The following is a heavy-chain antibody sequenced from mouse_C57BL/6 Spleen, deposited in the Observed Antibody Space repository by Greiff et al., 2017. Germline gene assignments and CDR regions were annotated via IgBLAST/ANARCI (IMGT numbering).Heavy chain of an antibody. CDR3: ARGDYAMDY. CDR1: GFTFSSYA. J-gene: IGHJ4*01. V-gene: IGHV5-4*01. CDR2: ISDGGSYT. Sequence: EVQGVESGGGLVKPGGSLKLSCAASGFTFSSYAMSWVRQTPGKRLEWVATISDGGSYTYYPDNVKGRFTISRDNAKNNLYLQMSHLKSEDTAMYYCARGDYAMDYWGQGTSVTVSS.